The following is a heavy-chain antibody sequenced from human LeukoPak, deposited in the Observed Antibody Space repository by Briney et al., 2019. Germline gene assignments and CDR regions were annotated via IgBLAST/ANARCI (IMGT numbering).Heavy chain of an antibody. CDR2: IYSGGST. Sequence: QPGGSLRLSCAASGFTVSSNYMSWVRQAPGKGLEWVSVIYSGGSTYYADSVKGRFTISRDNSKNTLYLQVNSLRAEDTAVYYCARGRYYYDSSGYPLYYFDYWGQGTLVTVSS. V-gene: IGHV3-53*01. CDR3: ARGRYYYDSSGYPLYYFDY. CDR1: GFTVSSNY. D-gene: IGHD3-22*01. J-gene: IGHJ4*02.